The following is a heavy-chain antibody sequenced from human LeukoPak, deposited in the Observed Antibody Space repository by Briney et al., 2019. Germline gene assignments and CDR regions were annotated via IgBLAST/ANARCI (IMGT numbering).Heavy chain of an antibody. CDR3: AKDGYGDYDY. CDR1: GFIFHDYA. J-gene: IGHJ4*02. Sequence: PGGSLRLSCAASGFIFHDYAMHWVRQAPGEGLEWVSLISGDGISTYYADSVKGRFTISRDNSKNSLYLQMNSPRTEDSALYYCAKDGYGDYDYWGQGTLVTVSS. CDR2: ISGDGIST. V-gene: IGHV3-43*02. D-gene: IGHD4-17*01.